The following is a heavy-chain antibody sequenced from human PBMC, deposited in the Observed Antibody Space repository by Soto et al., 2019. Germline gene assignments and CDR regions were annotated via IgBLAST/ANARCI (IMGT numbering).Heavy chain of an antibody. J-gene: IGHJ6*02. CDR1: GFTFSTYI. D-gene: IGHD2-2*01. CDR3: ARIYCSSTSCYWSLPDDGMDV. Sequence: PGGSLRLSCAASGFTFSTYIMNWVRQAPGKWLEWVSSISSGGSHIYYADSVQGRFTISRDNAKNSLYLQMSSLRAEDTAVYYCARIYCSSTSCYWSLPDDGMDVWGQGXTVTVYS. V-gene: IGHV3-21*01. CDR2: ISSGGSHI.